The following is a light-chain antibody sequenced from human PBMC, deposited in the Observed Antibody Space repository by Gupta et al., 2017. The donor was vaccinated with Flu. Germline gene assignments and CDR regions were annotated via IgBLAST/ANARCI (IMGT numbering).Light chain of an antibody. V-gene: IGLV1-40*01. CDR3: QSYDNSLSGSWV. CDR2: ATN. Sequence: QSVLTQPASVSGAPGQRVAISCTGNSSNIGARYDVQWYQQLPGTAPRLLIYATNNRPSGVPDRFSGSRSGTSASLAITGLQAEDEAHYYCQSYDNSLSGSWVFGVGTKLTVL. J-gene: IGLJ3*02. CDR1: SSNIGARYD.